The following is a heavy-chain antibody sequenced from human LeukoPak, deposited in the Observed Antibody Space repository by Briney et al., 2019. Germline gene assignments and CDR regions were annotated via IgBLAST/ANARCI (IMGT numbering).Heavy chain of an antibody. Sequence: GGSLRLSCAASGFTFSSYWMSWVRQAPGKGLEWVANIKQDGSEKYYVDSVKGRFTISRDNSKNTLYLQMNSLRAEDTAVYYCAKDGELLAFGYWGQGTLVTVSS. J-gene: IGHJ4*02. CDR2: IKQDGSEK. CDR1: GFTFSSYW. D-gene: IGHD1-26*01. V-gene: IGHV3-7*03. CDR3: AKDGELLAFGY.